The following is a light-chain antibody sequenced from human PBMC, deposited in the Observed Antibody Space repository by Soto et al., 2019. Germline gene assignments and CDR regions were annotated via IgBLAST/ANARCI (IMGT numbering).Light chain of an antibody. CDR2: DVS. CDR3: YSYTSTSILRV. Sequence: QSALPQPASVSGSPGQSITISCTGTSSDIGGYNYVSWYHQHPRKATILMIYDVSNRPSGVSNRFAGSTAVNTAALTISGLPADDEADYYCYSYTSTSILRVFCGGTKLTVL. V-gene: IGLV2-14*01. CDR1: SSDIGGYNY. J-gene: IGLJ2*01.